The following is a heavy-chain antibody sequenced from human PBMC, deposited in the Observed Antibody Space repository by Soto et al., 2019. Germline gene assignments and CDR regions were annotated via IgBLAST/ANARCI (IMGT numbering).Heavy chain of an antibody. J-gene: IGHJ4*02. Sequence: QVQLQEAGPGLVKPSQTLSLTCTVSGGPISSDSYYWSWIRQHPGKGLEWIGYIYYSGTTYDNPALRRRVTISVDTSKNQFSLKLSSVTAADTAVYYCASDSSMAKGTGNFDYWGQGTLVTVSS. D-gene: IGHD3-10*01. CDR1: GGPISSDSYY. CDR3: ASDSSMAKGTGNFDY. V-gene: IGHV4-31*03. CDR2: IYYSGTT.